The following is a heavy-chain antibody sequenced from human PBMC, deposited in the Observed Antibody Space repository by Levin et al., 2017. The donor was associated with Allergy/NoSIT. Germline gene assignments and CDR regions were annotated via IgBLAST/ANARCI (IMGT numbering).Heavy chain of an antibody. V-gene: IGHV3-11*05. Sequence: PGESLKISCAASGFTFSDYYMSWIRQAPGKGLEWVSYISSSSSYTNYADSVKGRFTISRDNAKNSLYLQMNSLRAEDTAVYYCARDRAGSGYDSYYFDYWGQGTLVTVSS. J-gene: IGHJ4*02. CDR1: GFTFSDYY. CDR2: ISSSSSYT. D-gene: IGHD5-12*01. CDR3: ARDRAGSGYDSYYFDY.